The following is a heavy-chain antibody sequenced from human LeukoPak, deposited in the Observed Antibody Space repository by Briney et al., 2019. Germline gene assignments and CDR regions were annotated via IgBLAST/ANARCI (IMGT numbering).Heavy chain of an antibody. CDR2: IYYSGRT. D-gene: IGHD5-18*01. J-gene: IGHJ6*03. Sequence: ASETLSLTCSVSGGSISSYYWSWIRQPPGKGLEWIGYIYYSGRTNYNPSLKSRVTISVDTSKNQFSLKLSSVTAADTAVYYCARVLDTSYYYYMDVWGKGTTVTVSS. CDR1: GGSISSYY. CDR3: ARVLDTSYYYYMDV. V-gene: IGHV4-59*12.